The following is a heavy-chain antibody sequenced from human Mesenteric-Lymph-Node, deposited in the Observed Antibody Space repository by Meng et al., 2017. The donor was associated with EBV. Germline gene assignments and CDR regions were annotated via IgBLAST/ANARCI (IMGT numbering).Heavy chain of an antibody. CDR2: INAGNGNT. CDR1: GYTFTTYA. Sequence: QVQLVQSGAEVKQPGASVKVSCKSSGYTFTTYAISWVRQAPGQGLEWMGWINAGNGNTKYSQKFQGRVTITRDTSASTAYMELSSLRSEDTAVYYCARDPYSSGWYYFDYWGQGTLVTVSS. CDR3: ARDPYSSGWYYFDY. V-gene: IGHV1-18*01. J-gene: IGHJ4*02. D-gene: IGHD6-19*01.